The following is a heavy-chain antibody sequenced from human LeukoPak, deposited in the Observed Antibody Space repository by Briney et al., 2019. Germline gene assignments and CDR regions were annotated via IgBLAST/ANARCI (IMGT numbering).Heavy chain of an antibody. CDR2: ISGSGGST. D-gene: IGHD1-26*01. CDR1: GFTFSSYA. Sequence: GSLRLSCAASGFTFSSYAMSWVRQAPGKGLEWVSAISGSGGSTYYADSVKGRFTIPRDNSKNTLYLQMNSLRAEDTAVYYCAKDQVGATRYYYGMDLWGQGTTVTVSS. J-gene: IGHJ6*02. CDR3: AKDQVGATRYYYGMDL. V-gene: IGHV3-23*01.